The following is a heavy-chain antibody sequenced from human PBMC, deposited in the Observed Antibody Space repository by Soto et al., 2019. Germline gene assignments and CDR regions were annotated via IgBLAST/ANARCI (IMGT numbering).Heavy chain of an antibody. CDR2: IYASGTT. J-gene: IGHJ4*02. V-gene: IGHV4-4*07. Sequence: QVRLQESGPGLVKPSETLSLTCTVSGASISNYYWSWIRQPAGKGLECLGRIYASGTTTYNPSLRSQVTMSVDTSKNQFSLNLNSVTAADPAVYYCARESRSELGTVEYWGQGTLVTVSS. D-gene: IGHD1-1*01. CDR3: ARESRSELGTVEY. CDR1: GASISNYY.